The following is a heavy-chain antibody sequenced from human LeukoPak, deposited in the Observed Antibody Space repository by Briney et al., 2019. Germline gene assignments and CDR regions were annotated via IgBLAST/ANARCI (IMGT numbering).Heavy chain of an antibody. Sequence: SETLSLTCAVYGGSFSGYFWIWIRQPPGEGLEWIGYISNSGSTNYNPSLKSRVTISVDTSKNQLSLKLSSVTAADTAVYHCVRLQPNTGEWAFDIWGQGTMVSVSS. V-gene: IGHV4-59*01. CDR2: ISNSGST. CDR1: GGSFSGYF. D-gene: IGHD1-1*01. J-gene: IGHJ3*02. CDR3: VRLQPNTGEWAFDI.